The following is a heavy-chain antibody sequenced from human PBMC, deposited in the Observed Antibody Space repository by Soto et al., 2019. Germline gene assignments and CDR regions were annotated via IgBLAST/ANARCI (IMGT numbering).Heavy chain of an antibody. CDR3: SRRERAAGTDWWFDP. CDR2: IYYSGST. Sequence: QLQLQESGPGLVKPSETLSLTCTVSGGSISSSSFHWGWIRQPPGKGLEWIGSIYYSGSTYYSPSLKSRGTIAVDTSKNQFSLKLSSVTAADTAVYYCSRRERAAGTDWWFDPWGQVTLVTVSS. V-gene: IGHV4-39*01. J-gene: IGHJ5*02. D-gene: IGHD6-13*01. CDR1: GGSISSSSFH.